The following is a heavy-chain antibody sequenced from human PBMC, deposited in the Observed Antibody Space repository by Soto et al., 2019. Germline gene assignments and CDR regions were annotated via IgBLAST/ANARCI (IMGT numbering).Heavy chain of an antibody. CDR1: GFTFSSYA. CDR2: ISGSGGST. CDR3: ATTKQQLRSFLNNED. D-gene: IGHD1-1*01. V-gene: IGHV3-23*01. J-gene: IGHJ4*01. Sequence: GGSLRLSCAASGFTFSSYAMSWVRQAPGKGLEWVSAISGSGGSTYYADSVKGRFTISRDNSKNTVYLQMNSLRVEDTAVYYCATTKQQLRSFLNNEDWGQGTLVTVSS.